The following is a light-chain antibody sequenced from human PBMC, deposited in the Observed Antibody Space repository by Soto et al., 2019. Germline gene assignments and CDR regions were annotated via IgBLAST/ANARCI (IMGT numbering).Light chain of an antibody. Sequence: DIQRTQSPSSLSASVGDRVTITCRASQGISTYLNWYQQKPGKAPKLLIYAASSLQSGVPSRFSGSGSETDFTLTISSLRPEDFATYSCQQSYSTTWTFGQGTKVDIK. CDR2: AAS. V-gene: IGKV1-39*01. CDR1: QGISTY. CDR3: QQSYSTTWT. J-gene: IGKJ1*01.